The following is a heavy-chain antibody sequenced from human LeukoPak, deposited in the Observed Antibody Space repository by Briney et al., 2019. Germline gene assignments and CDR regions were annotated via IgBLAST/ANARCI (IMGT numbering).Heavy chain of an antibody. D-gene: IGHD3-22*01. J-gene: IGHJ4*02. CDR1: GFTFSTYA. CDR2: ISGSATSI. CDR3: AKELYYYDSSGSPPGY. V-gene: IGHV3-21*01. Sequence: GGSLRLSCAASGFTFSTYAMNWVRQAPGKGLEWVSSISGSATSIFYADSVKGRFTVSRDNAKNSLYLQMNSLRAEDTAVYYCAKELYYYDSSGSPPGYWGQGTLVTVSS.